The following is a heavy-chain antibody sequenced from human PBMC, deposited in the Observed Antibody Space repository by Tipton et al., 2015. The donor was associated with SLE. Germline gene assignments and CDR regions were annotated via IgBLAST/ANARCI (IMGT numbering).Heavy chain of an antibody. CDR1: GDSIGRYY. V-gene: IGHV4-4*09. CDR3: ARVGTGYARPRAWYFDL. Sequence: TLSLTCTISGDSIGRYYWNWIRQPPGKGLEWIGYIYTSGNPNYNPSLKSRVTISVDTSKNQFSLKLNSVTAADTAVYYCARVGTGYARPRAWYFDLWGRGTLVTVSS. J-gene: IGHJ2*01. D-gene: IGHD5-12*01. CDR2: IYTSGNP.